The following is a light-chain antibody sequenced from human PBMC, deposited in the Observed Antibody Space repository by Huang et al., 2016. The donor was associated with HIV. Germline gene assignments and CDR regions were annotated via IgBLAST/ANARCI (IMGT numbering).Light chain of an antibody. CDR1: QSVSSN. J-gene: IGKJ5*01. Sequence: EIVMTQSPATLSVSPGERATLSCRASQSVSSNLAWYQQKPGQAPRLLMYGASTRATVIPGRCSGSGSGTEFTLTISSLQSEDSAVYYCQQYNNWPPITFGQGTRLEIK. V-gene: IGKV3-15*01. CDR3: QQYNNWPPIT. CDR2: GAS.